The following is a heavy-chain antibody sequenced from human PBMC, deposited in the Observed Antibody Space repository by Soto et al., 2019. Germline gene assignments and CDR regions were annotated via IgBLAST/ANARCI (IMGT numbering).Heavy chain of an antibody. J-gene: IGHJ5*02. V-gene: IGHV3-23*01. Sequence: PGGSLRLSCAASGFTFSSYAMSWVRQAPGKGLEWVSAISGSGGYTYYADSVKGRFTISRDNSKNTLYLQMNSLRAEDTAIYYCAKDTYGGNSCNWFDPWGQGTLVTVSS. D-gene: IGHD2-21*01. CDR1: GFTFSSYA. CDR2: ISGSGGYT. CDR3: AKDTYGGNSCNWFDP.